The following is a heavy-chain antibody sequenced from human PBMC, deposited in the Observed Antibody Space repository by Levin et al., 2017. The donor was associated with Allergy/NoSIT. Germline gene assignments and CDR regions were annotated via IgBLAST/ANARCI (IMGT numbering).Heavy chain of an antibody. CDR2: ISSSSSYI. V-gene: IGHV3-21*01. CDR3: ARGLSNYYYYYGMDV. Sequence: GESLKISCAASGFTFSSYSMNGVRQAPGKGLEWVSSISSSSSYIYYADSVKGRFTISRDNAKNSLYLQMNSLRAEDTAVYDCARGLSNYYYYYGMDVWGQGTTVTVSS. J-gene: IGHJ6*02. D-gene: IGHD3-16*02. CDR1: GFTFSSYS.